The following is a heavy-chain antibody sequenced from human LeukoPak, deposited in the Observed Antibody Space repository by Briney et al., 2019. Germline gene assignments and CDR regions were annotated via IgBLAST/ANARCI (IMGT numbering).Heavy chain of an antibody. CDR1: GGSISSGGYY. J-gene: IGHJ2*01. V-gene: IGHV4-31*03. Sequence: PSETLSLTCTVSGGSISSGGYYWSWIRQHPGKGLEWIGYIYYSGSTYYNPSLKSRVTISVDTSKNQFSLKLSSVTAADTAVYYCARDSPYSSGWGEGRYFDLWGRGTLVTVSS. CDR3: ARDSPYSSGWGEGRYFDL. D-gene: IGHD6-19*01. CDR2: IYYSGST.